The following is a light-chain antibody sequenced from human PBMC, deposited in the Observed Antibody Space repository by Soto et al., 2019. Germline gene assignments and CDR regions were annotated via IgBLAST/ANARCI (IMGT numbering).Light chain of an antibody. CDR3: SSYTSSSTYVV. CDR2: EVS. Sequence: QSALTQPASVSGSPGQSITISCTGTSSDVGGYNYVSWYQQHPGKAPELMIYEVSDRPSGISIRFSGSKSGNTASLTISGLQAEDEADYYCSSYTSSSTYVVFGGGTKLTVL. J-gene: IGLJ2*01. CDR1: SSDVGGYNY. V-gene: IGLV2-14*01.